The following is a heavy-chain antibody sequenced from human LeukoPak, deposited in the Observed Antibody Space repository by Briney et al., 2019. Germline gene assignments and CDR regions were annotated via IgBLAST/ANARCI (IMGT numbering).Heavy chain of an antibody. V-gene: IGHV1-2*02. Sequence: ASVKVSCKASGYTFTDYYMHWVRQAPGQGLEWMGWNKPNSGDTRYAQKFQGRVTMTRDTSISTVYMELSGLRSDDTAVYYCARYCTTATCSEGDVYWGQGTLVTVSS. D-gene: IGHD2-2*01. J-gene: IGHJ4*02. CDR1: GYTFTDYY. CDR3: ARYCTTATCSEGDVY. CDR2: NKPNSGDT.